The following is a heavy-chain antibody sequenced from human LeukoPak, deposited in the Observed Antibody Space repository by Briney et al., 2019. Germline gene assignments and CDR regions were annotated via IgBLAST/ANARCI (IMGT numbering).Heavy chain of an antibody. CDR1: GFTFSSYS. CDR2: ISSSSSYI. D-gene: IGHD1-14*01. J-gene: IGHJ1*01. CDR3: AGGPEPSRYFQH. Sequence: PGGSLRLSCAASGFTFSSYSMNWVRQAPGEGLEWVPSISSSSSYIYYADSVKGRFAISRDNAKNSLYLQMNSLRAEDTAVYYCAGGPEPSRYFQHWGQGTLVTVSS. V-gene: IGHV3-21*01.